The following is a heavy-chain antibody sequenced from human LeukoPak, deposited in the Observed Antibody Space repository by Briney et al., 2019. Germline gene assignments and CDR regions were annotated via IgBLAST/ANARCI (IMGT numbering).Heavy chain of an antibody. Sequence: GGSPGLSCAASGFTFSNYAMTWVRQAPGRGLEWVSTISGGGGTTHYADSVKGRFLISRDNSKNTLSLQMNSLRAEDTAVYYCARGHSSGWYYFDYWGQGTLVTVSS. CDR2: ISGGGGTT. D-gene: IGHD6-19*01. CDR3: ARGHSSGWYYFDY. V-gene: IGHV3-23*01. J-gene: IGHJ4*02. CDR1: GFTFSNYA.